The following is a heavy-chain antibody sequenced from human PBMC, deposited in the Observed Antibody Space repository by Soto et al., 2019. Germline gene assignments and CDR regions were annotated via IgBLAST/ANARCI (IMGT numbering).Heavy chain of an antibody. V-gene: IGHV4-39*01. J-gene: IGHJ4*02. Sequence: QLQLQESGPGLVKPSETLSLTCTVSGGSISSSSYYWGWIRQPPGKGLEWIGSIYYSGSTYYNPSLKSRVTISVXMSXNXSSLKLSSVTAADTAVYYCARHRISIAVAGKTHFDYWGQGTLVTVSS. D-gene: IGHD6-19*01. CDR3: ARHRISIAVAGKTHFDY. CDR2: IYYSGST. CDR1: GGSISSSSYY.